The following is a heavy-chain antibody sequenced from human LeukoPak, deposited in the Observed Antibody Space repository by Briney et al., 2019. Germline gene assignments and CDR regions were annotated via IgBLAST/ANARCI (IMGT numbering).Heavy chain of an antibody. V-gene: IGHV1-69*01. CDR1: GGTFSSYA. CDR2: IIPIFGTA. Sequence: ASVKVSCKASGGTFSSYAISWVRQAPGQGLEWMGGIIPIFGTANYAQKFQGRVTITADESTSTAYMELSSLRSEDTAVYYCARDGGYFPRSFDYWGQGTLVTVSS. CDR3: ARDGGYFPRSFDY. J-gene: IGHJ4*02. D-gene: IGHD3-16*01.